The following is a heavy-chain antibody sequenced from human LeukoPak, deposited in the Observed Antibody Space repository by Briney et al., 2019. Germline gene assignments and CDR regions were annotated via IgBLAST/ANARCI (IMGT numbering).Heavy chain of an antibody. D-gene: IGHD4-17*01. CDR2: IYSGGST. V-gene: IGHV3-66*01. J-gene: IGHJ4*02. Sequence: PGGSLRLSCAGSGFTLSSNYMSWVRQAPGKGLEWVSVIYSGGSTYYADSMKGRFTISRDNSKDTLYLQMNSLRAEDTAVYYCARGETTGFDYWGQGTLVTVSS. CDR3: ARGETTGFDY. CDR1: GFTLSSNY.